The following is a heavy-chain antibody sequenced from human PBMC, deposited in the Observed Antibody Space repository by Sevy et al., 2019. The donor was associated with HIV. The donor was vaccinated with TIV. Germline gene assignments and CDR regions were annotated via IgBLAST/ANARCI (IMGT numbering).Heavy chain of an antibody. CDR1: GFTFSSYS. J-gene: IGHJ4*02. V-gene: IGHV3-48*02. CDR2: ISSSSSTI. CDR3: ARAGLSGSYNNYFDY. Sequence: GGSLRLSCAASGFTFSSYSMNWVRQAPGKGLEWVSYISSSSSTIYYADSVKGRFTISRDNAKNSLYLQMNSLRDEDMAVYYCARAGLSGSYNNYFDYWGQGTLVTVSS. D-gene: IGHD3-10*01.